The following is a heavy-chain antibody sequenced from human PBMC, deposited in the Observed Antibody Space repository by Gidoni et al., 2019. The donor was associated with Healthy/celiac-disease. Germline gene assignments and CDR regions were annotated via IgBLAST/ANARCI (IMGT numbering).Heavy chain of an antibody. D-gene: IGHD3-22*01. J-gene: IGHJ4*02. CDR1: GFPFSSYA. V-gene: IGHV3-23*01. CDR2: ISGSGGST. CDR3: AKLDYYDSSGYYIDY. Sequence: EVQLLESGGGLVQPGGSLRLSCSASGFPFSSYAMSWVRQAPGKGLQWVSAISGSGGSTYYADSVKGRFTISRDNSKNTLYLQMNSLRAEDTAVYYCAKLDYYDSSGYYIDYWGQGTLVTVSS.